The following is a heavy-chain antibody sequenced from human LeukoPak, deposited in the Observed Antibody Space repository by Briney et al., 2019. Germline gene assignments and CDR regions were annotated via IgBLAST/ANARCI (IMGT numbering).Heavy chain of an antibody. J-gene: IGHJ5*02. Sequence: SVKVSCKASGGTFISYAIRWVRQAPGQGLEWMGRIIPIFGTANYAQKFQGRVTITTDESTSKAYMALSSLRFGGTPVSFCVRGGGYYYDRHRNGFDPWGQGTLVTVSS. CDR1: GGTFISYA. CDR2: IIPIFGTA. V-gene: IGHV1-69*05. CDR3: VRGGGYYYDRHRNGFDP. D-gene: IGHD3-22*01.